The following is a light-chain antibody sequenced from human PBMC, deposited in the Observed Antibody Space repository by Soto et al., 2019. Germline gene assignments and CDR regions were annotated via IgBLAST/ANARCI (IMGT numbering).Light chain of an antibody. CDR2: GAS. Sequence: IVMTQSPATLSVSPWARPTPSFRASQSISSSLAWYRQKPGQAPRLLIYGASTRATGIPARFSGSGSGTDFTLTISSLEPEDFAVYYCQQRSNWITFGQGTRLEI. J-gene: IGKJ5*01. CDR1: QSISSS. V-gene: IGKV3-11*01. CDR3: QQRSNWIT.